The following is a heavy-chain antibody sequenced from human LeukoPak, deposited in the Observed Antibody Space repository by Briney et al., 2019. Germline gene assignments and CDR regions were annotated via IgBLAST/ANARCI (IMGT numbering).Heavy chain of an antibody. CDR3: ARRYDFWSGYYVGLYYYGMDV. CDR2: INHSGST. Sequence: SETLSLTCAVYGGSFSGYYWSWIRQPPGKGLEWIGEINHSGSTNYNPSLKSRVTISVDTSKNQFSLKLSSVTAADTAVYYCARRYDFWSGYYVGLYYYGMDVWGQGTTVTVSS. V-gene: IGHV4-34*01. J-gene: IGHJ6*02. CDR1: GGSFSGYY. D-gene: IGHD3-3*01.